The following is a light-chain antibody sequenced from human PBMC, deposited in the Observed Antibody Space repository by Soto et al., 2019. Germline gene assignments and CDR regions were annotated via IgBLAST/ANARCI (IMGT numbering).Light chain of an antibody. V-gene: IGLV4-69*01. J-gene: IGLJ2*01. CDR1: SGHSTYA. Sequence: QPVLTQSPSASASLGASVKLTCTLSSGHSTYAIAWHQQQPEKGPRYLMNLNSDGSHTKGDGIPDRFSGSSSGAERYLTISSLQSEDEADYYCQTWVTGIHVFGGGTKLTVL. CDR2: LNSDGSH. CDR3: QTWVTGIHV.